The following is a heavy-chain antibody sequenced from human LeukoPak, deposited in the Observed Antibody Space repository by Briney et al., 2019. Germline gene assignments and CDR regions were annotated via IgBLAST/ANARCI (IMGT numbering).Heavy chain of an antibody. J-gene: IGHJ6*02. CDR1: GYTFTSYG. Sequence: ASVKVSCKASGYTFTSYGIHWVRQTPGQGLDWMGWINTNTGNPTYAQGFTGRSVFSLETSVSTSYLQITSLKAEDTAVYYCARGRGSSARLGYFYYYIDVWGQGTTVTVSS. CDR3: ARGRGSSARLGYFYYYIDV. CDR2: INTNTGNP. D-gene: IGHD1-26*01. V-gene: IGHV7-4-1*02.